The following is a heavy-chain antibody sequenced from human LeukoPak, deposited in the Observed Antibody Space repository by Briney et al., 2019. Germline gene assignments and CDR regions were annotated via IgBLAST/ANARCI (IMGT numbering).Heavy chain of an antibody. J-gene: IGHJ3*02. CDR1: GGSISSYY. Sequence: SETLSLTCTVSGGSISSYYWSWIRQPPGKGLEWIWYIYYSGSTNYNPSLKSRVTISVDTSKNQFSLKLSSVTAADTAVYYCARGADTAMVAFDIWGQGTMVTVSS. V-gene: IGHV4-59*01. CDR2: IYYSGST. CDR3: ARGADTAMVAFDI. D-gene: IGHD5-18*01.